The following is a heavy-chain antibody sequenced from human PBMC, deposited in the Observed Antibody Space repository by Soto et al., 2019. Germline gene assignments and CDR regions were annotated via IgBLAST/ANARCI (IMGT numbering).Heavy chain of an antibody. CDR2: ISAYNGNT. V-gene: IGHV1-18*01. D-gene: IGHD3-10*01. J-gene: IGHJ6*03. CDR3: ARGGLVRFNYYYYYYMDV. CDR1: GYTFTSYG. Sequence: GASVKVSCKASGYTFTSYGISWVRQAPGQGLEWMGWISAYNGNTNYAQKLQGRVTMTTDTSTSTAYMELRSLRSDDTAVYYCARGGLVRFNYYYYYYMDVWGKGTTVTVSS.